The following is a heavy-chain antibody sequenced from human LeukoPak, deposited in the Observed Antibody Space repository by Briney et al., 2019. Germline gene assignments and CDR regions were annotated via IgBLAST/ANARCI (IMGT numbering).Heavy chain of an antibody. CDR1: GYTFTSYD. V-gene: IGHV1-8*01. D-gene: IGHD6-19*01. J-gene: IGHJ6*02. CDR3: AREAPYGSGWSSYYYYGMDV. Sequence: ASVKVSCKASGYTFTSYDINWVRQATGQGLEWMGWMNPNRGNTGYAQKFQGRVTMTRNTSISTAYMELSSLRSEDTAVYYCAREAPYGSGWSSYYYYGMDVWGQGTTVTVSS. CDR2: MNPNRGNT.